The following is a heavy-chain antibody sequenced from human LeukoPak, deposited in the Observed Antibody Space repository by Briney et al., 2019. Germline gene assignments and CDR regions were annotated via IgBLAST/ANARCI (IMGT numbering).Heavy chain of an antibody. CDR2: ISTYNDNT. Sequence: GASVKVSCKASGYPFTRYGFSWVRQAPGHGVEWMGGISTYNDNTHYAQKLQRRVTMTTDTSTSTAYIELRSLGSDDTAVYYCARDGDYGDYFDYCGQGTLVTVSS. CDR1: GYPFTRYG. V-gene: IGHV1-18*04. J-gene: IGHJ4*02. CDR3: ARDGDYGDYFDY. D-gene: IGHD4-17*01.